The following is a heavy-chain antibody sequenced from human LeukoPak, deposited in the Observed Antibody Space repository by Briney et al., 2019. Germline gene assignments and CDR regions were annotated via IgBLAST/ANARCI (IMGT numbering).Heavy chain of an antibody. D-gene: IGHD3-9*01. CDR1: GGSISSSSYY. V-gene: IGHV4-39*01. CDR2: IYYSGST. J-gene: IGHJ4*02. Sequence: SETLSLTCTVSGGSISSSSYYWGWIRQPPGKGLEWIGSIYYSGSTYYNPSLKSRVTISVDTSKNQFSLKLTSVTAADTAVYYCAPGRLGRYDYWGQGTLVIVSS. CDR3: APGRLGRYDY.